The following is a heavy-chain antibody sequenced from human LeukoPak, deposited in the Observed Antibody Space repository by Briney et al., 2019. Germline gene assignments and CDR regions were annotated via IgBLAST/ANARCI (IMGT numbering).Heavy chain of an antibody. D-gene: IGHD1-1*01. CDR2: INTDTTTT. J-gene: IGHJ4*02. CDR3: AREDLNEGFDH. CDR1: GFIFRNYW. V-gene: IGHV3-74*01. Sequence: PGGPLRLSCAASGFIFRNYWMHWVRQAPGMGLVWVSRINTDTTTTDYADSVKGRFTISRDNDKNTLYLQMNSLRAEDTAVYYCAREDLNEGFDHWGQGTLVTVSS.